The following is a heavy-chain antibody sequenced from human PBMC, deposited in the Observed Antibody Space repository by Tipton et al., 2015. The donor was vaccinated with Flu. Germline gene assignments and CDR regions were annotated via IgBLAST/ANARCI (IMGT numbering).Heavy chain of an antibody. CDR1: GFTFSSYW. Sequence: VQLVQSGGGLVQPGGSLRLSCAASGFTFSSYWMSWVRQAPGKGLEWVANIKQDGSEKYYVDSVKGRFTISRDNAKNSLYLQTNSLRAEDTAVYYCARDGGSNALDYWGQGTLVTVSS. D-gene: IGHD2-15*01. V-gene: IGHV3-7*01. J-gene: IGHJ4*02. CDR2: IKQDGSEK. CDR3: ARDGGSNALDY.